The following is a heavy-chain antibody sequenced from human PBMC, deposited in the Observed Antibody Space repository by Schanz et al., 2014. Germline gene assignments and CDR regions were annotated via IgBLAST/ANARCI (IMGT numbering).Heavy chain of an antibody. CDR1: GFTFSAYY. J-gene: IGHJ4*02. CDR3: VRDSFFAFDY. Sequence: VQLVQSGGGLVQPGGSLRLSCAASGFTFSAYYMSWIRQAPGKGLEWVSYVSSSSSYTHYADSVKGRFTISRDNAKNSLYLQMNSLRAEDTAVYYCVRDSFFAFDYWGQGTLVDVSA. D-gene: IGHD3-3*01. V-gene: IGHV3-11*06. CDR2: VSSSSSYT.